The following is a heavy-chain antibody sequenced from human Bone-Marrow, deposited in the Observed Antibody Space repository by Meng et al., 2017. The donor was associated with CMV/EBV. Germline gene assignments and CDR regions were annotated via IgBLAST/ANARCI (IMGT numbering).Heavy chain of an antibody. CDR1: GFTFSSFW. CDR2: IKQDESEI. Sequence: GESLKISCAASGFTFSSFWMAWVRQAPGKGLEWVGNIKQDESEIQYVGSVKGRFTITRDNAKNSLFLQMNSLRAEDTAVYYCARSMLEVNRYYYGMDVWGGGTPVPSPQ. D-gene: IGHD1-1*01. V-gene: IGHV3-7*01. J-gene: IGHJ6*04. CDR3: ARSMLEVNRYYYGMDV.